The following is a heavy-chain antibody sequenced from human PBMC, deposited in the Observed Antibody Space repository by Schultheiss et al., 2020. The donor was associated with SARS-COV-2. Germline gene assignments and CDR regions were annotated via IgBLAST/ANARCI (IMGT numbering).Heavy chain of an antibody. J-gene: IGHJ6*03. D-gene: IGHD3-16*01. V-gene: IGHV1-2*02. CDR3: ASLRGIGYYYYMDV. Sequence: ASVKVSCKASGYTFTGYYMHWVRQATGQGLEWMGWMNPNSGGTNYAQKFQGRVTMTRDTSISTAYMELSRLRSDDTAVYYCASLRGIGYYYYMDVWGKGTTVTVSS. CDR2: MNPNSGGT. CDR1: GYTFTGYY.